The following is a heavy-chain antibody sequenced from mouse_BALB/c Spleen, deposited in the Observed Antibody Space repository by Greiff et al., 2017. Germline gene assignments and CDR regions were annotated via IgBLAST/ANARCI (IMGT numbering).Heavy chain of an antibody. CDR1: GYSFTGYN. CDR3: ARSSDGNHEGLLGRFDV. CDR2: IDPYYGDT. D-gene: IGHD2-1*01. J-gene: IGHJ1*01. Sequence: VQLQQSGPELEKPGASVKISCKASGYSFTGYNMNWVKQSNGKSLEWIGNIDPYYGDTSYNQKFMGKATLTVDKSSSTAYMQLKSLTSEDSAVYYCARSSDGNHEGLLGRFDVWGAGTTVTVSS. V-gene: IGHV1-39*01.